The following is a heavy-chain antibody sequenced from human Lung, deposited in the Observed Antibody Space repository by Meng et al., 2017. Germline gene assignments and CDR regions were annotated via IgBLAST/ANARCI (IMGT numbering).Heavy chain of an antibody. Sequence: QVHLQEPGPGLVKPSGTLSLTCAVSGGAISSDNWCSWFRQPPGKGLEWIGEIYHSGSTNYNPSLKSRITISVDKPKNQFSLTLSSVTAADTAVYYCTKNDFYCLGYWGQGTLVTVSS. J-gene: IGHJ4*02. D-gene: IGHD2-21*01. V-gene: IGHV4-4*02. CDR3: TKNDFYCLGY. CDR1: GGAISSDNW. CDR2: IYHSGST.